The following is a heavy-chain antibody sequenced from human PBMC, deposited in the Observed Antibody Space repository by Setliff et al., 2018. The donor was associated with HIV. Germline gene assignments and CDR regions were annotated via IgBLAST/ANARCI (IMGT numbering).Heavy chain of an antibody. CDR3: ARNMRTSYYDSSGYYFFDN. V-gene: IGHV2-70*11. D-gene: IGHD3-22*01. Sequence: SGPTLVNPTQTLTLTCTFSGFSLSTSGMCVSWIRQPPGKALEWLARIDWDDDEYYSPSLKSRLTITKDTSKNQVVLAMTNMDPVDTATYYCARNMRTSYYDSSGYYFFDNWGQGTLVTVSS. J-gene: IGHJ4*02. CDR1: GFSLSTSGMC. CDR2: IDWDDDE.